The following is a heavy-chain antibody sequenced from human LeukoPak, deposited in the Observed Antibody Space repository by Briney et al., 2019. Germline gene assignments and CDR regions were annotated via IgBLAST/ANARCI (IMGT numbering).Heavy chain of an antibody. CDR2: LSNTGDNT. J-gene: IGHJ4*02. V-gene: IGHV3-23*01. D-gene: IGHD6-6*01. Sequence: GGSLRLSCAASGFTFSNYAMTWVRQAPGKGLEWVSTLSNTGDNTYYADSVKGRFTISRDNSKNTLYLQMSSLRAEDTAVYYCAQTGGLVPGRYFVYWGQGTLVTVSS. CDR1: GFTFSNYA. CDR3: AQTGGLVPGRYFVY.